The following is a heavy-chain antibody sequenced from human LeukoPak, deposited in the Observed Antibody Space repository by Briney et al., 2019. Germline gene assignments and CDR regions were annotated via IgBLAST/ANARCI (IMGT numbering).Heavy chain of an antibody. D-gene: IGHD2-2*01. CDR2: INHSGST. CDR1: GGSFSGYY. V-gene: IGHV4-34*01. J-gene: IGHJ4*02. Sequence: SETLSLTCAVYGGSFSGYYWSWIRQPPGKGLEWIGEINHSGSTNYNPSLKSRVTISVDTSKNQFSLKLSPVTAADTAVYYCARGRNTYHTCIDYWGQGTLVTVSS. CDR3: ARGRNTYHTCIDY.